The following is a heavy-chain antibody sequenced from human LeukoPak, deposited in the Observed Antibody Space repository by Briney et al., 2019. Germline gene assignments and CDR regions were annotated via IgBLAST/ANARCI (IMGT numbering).Heavy chain of an antibody. CDR2: IYPGDSNT. Sequence: GESLKISCKGSGYSFTSYWIGWVRQMPGKGLEWMGIIYPGDSNTRYSPSFKGQVTISADKSISTAYLQWSSLKASDTAMYYCARRSYSSGSTEFDYWGQGTLVTVSS. V-gene: IGHV5-51*01. J-gene: IGHJ4*02. CDR3: ARRSYSSGSTEFDY. CDR1: GYSFTSYW. D-gene: IGHD6-19*01.